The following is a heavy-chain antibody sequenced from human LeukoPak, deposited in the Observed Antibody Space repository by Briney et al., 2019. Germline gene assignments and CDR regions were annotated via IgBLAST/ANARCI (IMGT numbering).Heavy chain of an antibody. J-gene: IGHJ4*02. Sequence: GAPVKVSCKASGYTFTGYYMHWVRQAPGQGLEWMGWINPNSGGTNYAQKFQGRVTMTRDTSISTAYMELSRLRSDDTAVYYCARDWRDYYDSSGYYYSEFDYWGQGTLVTVSS. CDR3: ARDWRDYYDSSGYYYSEFDY. V-gene: IGHV1-2*02. CDR1: GYTFTGYY. CDR2: INPNSGGT. D-gene: IGHD3-22*01.